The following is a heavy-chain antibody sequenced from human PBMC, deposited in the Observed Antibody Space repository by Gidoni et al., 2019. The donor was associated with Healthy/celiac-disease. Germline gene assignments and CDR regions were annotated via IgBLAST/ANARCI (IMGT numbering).Heavy chain of an antibody. D-gene: IGHD3-22*01. J-gene: IGHJ4*01. V-gene: IGHV3-15*01. Sequence: EEQLVESGGGLVQPGRSFRLPCPAPGFPFSNAWMSWVRPALGEGLEWVRRIKRKTDDGATDYAAPVKGRFTISREDSKNTLYLQMNSPETEDTAVYYCTADPPGYYDSSGYYYEGYFDYWGQGTLVTVSS. CDR2: IKRKTDDGAT. CDR1: GFPFSNAW. CDR3: TADPPGYYDSSGYYYEGYFDY.